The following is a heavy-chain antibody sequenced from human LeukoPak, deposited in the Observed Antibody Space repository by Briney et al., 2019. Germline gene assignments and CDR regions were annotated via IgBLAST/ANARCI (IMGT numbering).Heavy chain of an antibody. D-gene: IGHD6-13*01. V-gene: IGHV3-9*03. Sequence: GGSLRLSCAASGFTFDDYAMHWVRQAPGKGLEWVSGISWNSGSIGYADSVKGRFTISRDNAKNSLYLQMNSLRAEDMALYYCARVAEAAAFDYWGQGTLVTVSS. CDR3: ARVAEAAAFDY. CDR2: ISWNSGSI. J-gene: IGHJ4*02. CDR1: GFTFDDYA.